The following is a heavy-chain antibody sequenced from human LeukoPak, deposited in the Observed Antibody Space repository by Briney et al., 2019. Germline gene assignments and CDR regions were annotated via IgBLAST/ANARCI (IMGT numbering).Heavy chain of an antibody. D-gene: IGHD5-12*01. CDR2: ISSDESTD. CDR3: AKGPSLTYSGYDFDY. Sequence: GGSLRLSCAASGFTFSTYGMHWVRQAPGKGLEWVAVISSDESTDYYSDSVRGRFTVSRDNSKNTLYLQMNSLRAEDTAVYYCAKGPSLTYSGYDFDYWGQGTLVTVSS. CDR1: GFTFSTYG. V-gene: IGHV3-30*18. J-gene: IGHJ4*02.